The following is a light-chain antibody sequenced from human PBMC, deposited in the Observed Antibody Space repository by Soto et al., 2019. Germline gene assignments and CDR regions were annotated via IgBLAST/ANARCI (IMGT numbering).Light chain of an antibody. Sequence: VLTQSPGTLSLSPGERATLSCRASQSVDSTYLAWYQQKPGRAPRLLIYGASNRATGIPDSFSGSGSGTHFTLTIRRLEPDDFSVLYCQQSRFTFGPGTKVDIK. J-gene: IGKJ3*01. CDR3: QQSRFT. V-gene: IGKV3-20*01. CDR2: GAS. CDR1: QSVDSTY.